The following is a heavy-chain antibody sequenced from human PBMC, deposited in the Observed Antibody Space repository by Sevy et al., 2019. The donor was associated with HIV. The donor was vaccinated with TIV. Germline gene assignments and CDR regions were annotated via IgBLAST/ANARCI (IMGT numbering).Heavy chain of an antibody. V-gene: IGHV4-59*12. CDR2: ISDIGNT. CDR3: ARDMRWLRKVRNYHYGMDV. J-gene: IGHJ6*02. CDR1: GGSITSYY. D-gene: IGHD3-10*01. Sequence: SETLSLTCTVSGGSITSYYWTWIRQSPGKGLEWIGFISDIGNTDYNPSLKSRVTISVDTSKNQFSLRLSSVTAADTAIYYCARDMRWLRKVRNYHYGMDVWGQRTPVTVSS.